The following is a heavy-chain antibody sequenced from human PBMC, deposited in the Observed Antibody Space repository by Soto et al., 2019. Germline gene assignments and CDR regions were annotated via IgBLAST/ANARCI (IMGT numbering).Heavy chain of an antibody. V-gene: IGHV3-48*03. CDR3: ARDLVADRPGYPGY. J-gene: IGHJ4*02. D-gene: IGHD6-25*01. CDR1: GFTFSSYE. CDR2: INSSGSTI. Sequence: EVQLVEAGGGLVQPGGSLRRSCAASGFTFSSYEMNWVRQAPAKGLAWVSYINSSGSTIYYADSVKGQFTISRDNAKNSLYQQMTSLRAEDTAVYYCARDLVADRPGYPGYWGQGTLVTVSS.